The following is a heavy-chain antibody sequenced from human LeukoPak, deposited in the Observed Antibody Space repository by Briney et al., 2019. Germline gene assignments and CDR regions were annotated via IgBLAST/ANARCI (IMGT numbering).Heavy chain of an antibody. V-gene: IGHV4-39*07. J-gene: IGHJ4*02. D-gene: IGHD5-12*01. CDR2: TYYSGTT. Sequence: SETLSLTCTVSGSSISTSGYYWGWIRQPPGKGLEWIGNTYYSGTTYYSPSLKGRVTISLDTSKKQFSLKLSSVTAADTAVYYCARDGYHPIDNWRQGTLLTV. CDR1: GSSISTSGYY. CDR3: ARDGYHPIDN.